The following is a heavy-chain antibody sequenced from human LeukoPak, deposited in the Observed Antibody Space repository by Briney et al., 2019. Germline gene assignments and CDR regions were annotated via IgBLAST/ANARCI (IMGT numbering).Heavy chain of an antibody. CDR2: IKSSSSII. CDR3: AREGYYNMDV. J-gene: IGHJ6*02. V-gene: IGHV3-48*02. Sequence: GGSLRLSCAASGFIFSSFSMNWLRQAPGKGPEWVSYIKSSSSIIYYADSVKGRFTISRDNAKNSLYLQMNSLRDEDTAVYYCAREGYYNMDVWGQGTTVTVSS. CDR1: GFIFSSFS.